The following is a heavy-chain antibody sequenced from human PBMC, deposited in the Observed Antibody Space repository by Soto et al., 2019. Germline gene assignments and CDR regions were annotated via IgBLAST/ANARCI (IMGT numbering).Heavy chain of an antibody. CDR2: LYSRGST. D-gene: IGHD3-22*01. CDR3: AARPLLPGAP. J-gene: IGHJ3*01. CDR1: GFTFTGND. V-gene: IGHV3-53*01. Sequence: EVQLVESGGGLIQPGGSLRLSCAASGFTFTGNDMNWVRQAPGKGLEWVSLLYSRGSTYYADSVKGRFTISRDNSNNTLYLQMSSLRAEDTAVYYCAARPLLPGAPWGQGTMVTVSS.